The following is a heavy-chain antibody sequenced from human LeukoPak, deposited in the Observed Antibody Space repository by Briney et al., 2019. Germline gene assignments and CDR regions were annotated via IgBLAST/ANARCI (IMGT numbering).Heavy chain of an antibody. D-gene: IGHD6-13*01. CDR2: MYIGGNT. V-gene: IGHV3-66*02. CDR1: GFTVSTSY. Sequence: GGSLRLSCAASGFTVSTSYMAWVRQAPGKGLEWASIMYIGGNTFHADSVKGRFTISRDNSKNTLYLQMNSLRAEDTAVYYCARARGYSSSWYIPLANYWGQGTLVTVSS. CDR3: ARARGYSSSWYIPLANY. J-gene: IGHJ4*02.